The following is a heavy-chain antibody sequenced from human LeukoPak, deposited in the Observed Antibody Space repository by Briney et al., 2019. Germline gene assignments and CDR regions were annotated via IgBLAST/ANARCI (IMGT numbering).Heavy chain of an antibody. D-gene: IGHD3-10*01. Sequence: PSETLSLTCAVYGGSFSGYYWSWIRQPPGKGLEWIGEINHSGSTNYNPSLKSRVTISVDTSKNQFSLKLSSVTAADTAVYYCAGLLWFGAFHYGMDVWGQGTTVTVSS. J-gene: IGHJ6*02. CDR3: AGLLWFGAFHYGMDV. CDR1: GGSFSGYY. CDR2: INHSGST. V-gene: IGHV4-34*01.